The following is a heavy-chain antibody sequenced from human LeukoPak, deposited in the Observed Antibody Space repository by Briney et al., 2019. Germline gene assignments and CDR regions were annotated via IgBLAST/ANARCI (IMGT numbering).Heavy chain of an antibody. V-gene: IGHV1-69*13. J-gene: IGHJ4*02. CDR2: IIPIFGTA. Sequence: SVKVSCKASGGTFSSYAISWVRQAPGQGLEWMGGIIPIFGTANYAQKFQGRVTITADESTSTAYMELRSLRSEDTAMYYCARAFNSIQPLDYWGQGTLVTVSS. CDR1: GGTFSSYA. D-gene: IGHD4-11*01. CDR3: ARAFNSIQPLDY.